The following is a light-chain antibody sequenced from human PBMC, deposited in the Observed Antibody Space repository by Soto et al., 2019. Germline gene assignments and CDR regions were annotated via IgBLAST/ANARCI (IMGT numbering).Light chain of an antibody. J-gene: IGKJ5*01. V-gene: IGKV3-11*01. CDR3: QQRSNWPGT. Sequence: EIVLTQSPATLSLSPGERATLSCRASQSVSNSLAWYQQNPGQAPRLLIYDASKRATGIPARFSGSGSGTDFTLTISSLEPEDFAVYYCQQRSNWPGTFGQGTRLEIK. CDR2: DAS. CDR1: QSVSNS.